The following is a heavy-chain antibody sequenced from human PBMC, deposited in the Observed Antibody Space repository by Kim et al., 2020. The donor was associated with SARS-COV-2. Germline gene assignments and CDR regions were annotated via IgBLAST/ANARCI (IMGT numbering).Heavy chain of an antibody. CDR2: ISGSGGST. D-gene: IGHD3-10*01. J-gene: IGHJ4*02. CDR3: AKLDGGSGSYPDY. CDR1: GFTFSSYA. Sequence: GGSLRLSCAASGFTFSSYAMSWVRQAPGKGLEWVSAISGSGGSTYYADSVKGRFTISRDNSKNTLYLQMNSLGAEDTAVYYCAKLDGGSGSYPDYWGQGTLVTVSS. V-gene: IGHV3-23*01.